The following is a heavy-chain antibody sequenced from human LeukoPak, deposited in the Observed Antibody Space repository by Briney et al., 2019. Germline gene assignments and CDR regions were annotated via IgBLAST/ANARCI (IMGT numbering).Heavy chain of an antibody. V-gene: IGHV4-39*07. CDR2: HYYNGDT. Sequence: SETLSLTCTVSGGLTGSGTYYWGWIRQPPGKGLEWIGSHYYNGDTYYNPSLKSRVTISVDTSKSQFSLKLSSVTAADTAVYYCARVTPDRRPDYWGQGTLVTVSS. J-gene: IGHJ4*02. CDR1: GGLTGSGTYY. D-gene: IGHD3-22*01. CDR3: ARVTPDRRPDY.